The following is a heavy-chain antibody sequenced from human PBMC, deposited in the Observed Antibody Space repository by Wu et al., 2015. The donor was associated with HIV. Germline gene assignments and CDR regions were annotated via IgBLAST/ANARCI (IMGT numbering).Heavy chain of an antibody. D-gene: IGHD3-10*01. V-gene: IGHV1-2*02. CDR3: ARVRGEYTYGPSPYGMDV. Sequence: QMQLVQSGAEVKKPGASVKVSCRASGHSFSDSYMHWVRQTPGQGLEWMGWVTPRGGKNYAQKFQGRVTMTRDTMELSRLTSDDTAIYFXARVRGEYTYGPSPYGMDVVGPRDNGHRLL. CDR1: GHSFSDSY. CDR2: VTPRGGK. J-gene: IGHJ6*02.